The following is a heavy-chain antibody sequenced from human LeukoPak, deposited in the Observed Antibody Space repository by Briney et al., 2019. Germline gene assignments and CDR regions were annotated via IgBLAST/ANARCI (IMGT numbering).Heavy chain of an antibody. CDR2: INHSGST. Sequence: SETLSLTCAVYGGSFSGYYWSWIRQPPGKGLEWIGEINHSGSTNYNPSLKSRVTISVDTSKNQFSLKLSSVTAADTAVYYCARDRPTRYGMDVWGQGTTVTVSS. D-gene: IGHD1-1*01. J-gene: IGHJ6*02. CDR3: ARDRPTRYGMDV. CDR1: GGSFSGYY. V-gene: IGHV4-34*01.